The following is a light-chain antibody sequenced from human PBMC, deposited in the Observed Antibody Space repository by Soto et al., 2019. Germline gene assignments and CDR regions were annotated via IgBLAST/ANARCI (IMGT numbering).Light chain of an antibody. CDR2: DAS. Sequence: EIVLTQSPATLSLSPGERATLSCRASQSVSSYLAWYQQKPGQAPRLLIYDASNRATGIPARFSGSGSGTDCTLTISRLEPEDFAVYYCQQRSNWPPGFGGGTKVEIK. CDR1: QSVSSY. J-gene: IGKJ4*01. CDR3: QQRSNWPPG. V-gene: IGKV3-11*01.